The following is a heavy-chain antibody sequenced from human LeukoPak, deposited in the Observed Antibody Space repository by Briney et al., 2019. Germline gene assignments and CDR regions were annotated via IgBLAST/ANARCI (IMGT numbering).Heavy chain of an antibody. CDR3: ARVRGITIFGVVITYYYYMDV. Sequence: GGSLRLSCAASGFTFSDYYMSWIRQAPGKGLEWVSYISSSGSTIYYTDSVKGRFTISRDNAKNSLYLQMNSLRAEDTAVYYCARVRGITIFGVVITYYYYMDVWGXXXXXTVSS. V-gene: IGHV3-11*04. CDR2: ISSSGSTI. J-gene: IGHJ6*03. D-gene: IGHD3-3*01. CDR1: GFTFSDYY.